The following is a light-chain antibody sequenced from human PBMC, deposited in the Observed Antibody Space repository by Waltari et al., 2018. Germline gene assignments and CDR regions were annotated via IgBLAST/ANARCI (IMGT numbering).Light chain of an antibody. CDR2: EVS. CDR1: SSDVGGYND. V-gene: IGLV2-14*01. J-gene: IGLJ2*01. Sequence: QSALTQPASVSGSPGQSITISCTGPSSDVGGYNDVSWYQQHPGKAPKLMIYEVSNRPSGVSNRFSGSKSGNTASLTISGLQAEDEADYYCSSYTSSSTLFGGGTKLTVL. CDR3: SSYTSSSTL.